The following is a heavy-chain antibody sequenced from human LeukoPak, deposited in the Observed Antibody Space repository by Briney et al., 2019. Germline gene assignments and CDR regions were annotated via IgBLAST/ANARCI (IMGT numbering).Heavy chain of an antibody. J-gene: IGHJ4*02. V-gene: IGHV3-7*01. CDR1: GFTFSNYW. D-gene: IGHD1-1*01. CDR3: ARDWLELDY. CDR2: IKEDGSEK. Sequence: GGSLRLSCAASGFTFSNYWMSWVRQAPGKGLEWVANIKEDGSEKYYVDSVKGRFTISRDNAKNSLYLQMNSLRAEDTAVYYCARDWLELDYWGQGTLVTVSS.